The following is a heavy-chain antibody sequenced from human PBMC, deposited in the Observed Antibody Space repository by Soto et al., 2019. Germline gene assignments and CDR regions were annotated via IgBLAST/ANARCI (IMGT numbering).Heavy chain of an antibody. D-gene: IGHD2-2*01. Sequence: QVQLVQSGAEVKKPGASVKVSCKASGSTFTSYAMHWVRQAPGQRLEWMGWINAGNGNTKYSQKFQGRVTITRDTSATTAYMELSSLRSEDTAVDYCARSVVVPTAPDYWGQGTLVTVSS. CDR3: ARSVVVPTAPDY. J-gene: IGHJ4*02. CDR2: INAGNGNT. V-gene: IGHV1-3*01. CDR1: GSTFTSYA.